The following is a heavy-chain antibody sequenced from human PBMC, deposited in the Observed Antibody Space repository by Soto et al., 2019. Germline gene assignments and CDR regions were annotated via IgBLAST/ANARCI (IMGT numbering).Heavy chain of an antibody. CDR2: IYYSGST. CDR1: GGSISSGGYY. V-gene: IGHV4-31*03. J-gene: IGHJ3*02. D-gene: IGHD6-6*01. CDR3: ARSGQLVENDAFDI. Sequence: PSETLSLTCTVSGGSISSGGYYWSWIRQHPGKGLEWIGYIYYSGSTYYNPSLKSRVTISVDTSKNQFSLKLSSVTAADTAVYYCARSGQLVENDAFDIWGQGTMVTVSS.